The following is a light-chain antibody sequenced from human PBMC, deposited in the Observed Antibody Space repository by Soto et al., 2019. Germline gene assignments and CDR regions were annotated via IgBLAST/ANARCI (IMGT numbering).Light chain of an antibody. CDR2: EVG. CDR1: SSDVGGHNH. V-gene: IGLV2-14*01. J-gene: IGLJ1*01. Sequence: QSVLTQPASVSGSPGQSITISCTGSSSDVGGHNHVSWYQQHPGKAPKLIIYEVGNRPSGVSNRCSGSKSGNTASLTISGFQAEDEADYYCNSYTSSSTHVFGTGTKLTVL. CDR3: NSYTSSSTHV.